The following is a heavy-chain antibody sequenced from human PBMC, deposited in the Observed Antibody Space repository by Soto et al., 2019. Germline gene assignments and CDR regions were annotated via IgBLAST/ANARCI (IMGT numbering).Heavy chain of an antibody. V-gene: IGHV4-30-4*01. CDR2: IYYSGST. CDR3: AGFSEVAATEINWFDP. J-gene: IGHJ5*02. CDR1: GASINSGDYY. Sequence: SETLSLTCTVSGASINSGDYYWSWIRQPPGKGLEWIGYIYYSGSTYYNPSLKSRVTISVDTSKNQFSLKLSSVTAADTAVYYXAGFSEVAATEINWFDPWGQGTLVTVSS. D-gene: IGHD2-15*01.